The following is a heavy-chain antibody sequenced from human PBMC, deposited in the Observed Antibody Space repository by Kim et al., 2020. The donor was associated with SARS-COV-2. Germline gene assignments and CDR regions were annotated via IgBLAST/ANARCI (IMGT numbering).Heavy chain of an antibody. D-gene: IGHD6-19*01. J-gene: IGHJ6*03. CDR3: ARDGGSSSGWYDYYYMDV. V-gene: IGHV4-59*01. Sequence: KSRVTISVDTSKNQVSLKLSSVTAADTAVYYCARDGGSSSGWYDYYYMDVWGKGTTVTVSS.